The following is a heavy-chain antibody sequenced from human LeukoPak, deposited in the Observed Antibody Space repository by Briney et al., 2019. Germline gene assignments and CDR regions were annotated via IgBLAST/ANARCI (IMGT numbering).Heavy chain of an antibody. CDR2: VFFSGNT. CDR1: GDSISTSSYY. CDR3: ARGRYSSTLGGYFQH. V-gene: IGHV4-39*07. J-gene: IGHJ1*01. D-gene: IGHD6-13*01. Sequence: SETLSLTCTVSGDSISTSSYYWGWIRQPPGKGLEWIGSVFFSGNTYYEPSLKSRVTISVATSTNQFSLNVRSVSAADTAVYYCARGRYSSTLGGYFQHWGQGTLVTVSS.